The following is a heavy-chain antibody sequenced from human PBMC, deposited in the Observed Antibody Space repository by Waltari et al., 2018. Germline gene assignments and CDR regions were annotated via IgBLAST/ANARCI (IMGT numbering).Heavy chain of an antibody. V-gene: IGHV1-3*01. CDR2: INAGNGHL. CDR3: TRDLAIGDPDFDY. J-gene: IGHJ4*02. CDR1: GYSFTRYS. Sequence: VQLAQSGTEVKKPGASVRLSCKASGYSFTRYSIHWVRQAHGQGLEWMGWINAGNGHLRYSQDFQDRITITMDTFASTAYMELSSLTSEDTAVYYCTRDLAIGDPDFDYWGQGTLVTVSS. D-gene: IGHD3-3*01.